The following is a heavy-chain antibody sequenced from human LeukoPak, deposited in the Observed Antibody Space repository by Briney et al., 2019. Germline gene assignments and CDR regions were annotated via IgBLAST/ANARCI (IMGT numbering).Heavy chain of an antibody. CDR1: GYTFTSYW. J-gene: IGHJ3*02. D-gene: IGHD3-22*01. CDR3: ARRLMYYYDSSGYDVAFDI. Sequence: GESLQISCKGSGYTFTSYWIGWVRQMPGKGLGWMGIIYPGDSDTTYSPSFQGQVTISADKSITTAYLQWSSLKASDNAIYYCARRLMYYYDSSGYDVAFDIWGQGTMVTVSS. V-gene: IGHV5-51*01. CDR2: IYPGDSDT.